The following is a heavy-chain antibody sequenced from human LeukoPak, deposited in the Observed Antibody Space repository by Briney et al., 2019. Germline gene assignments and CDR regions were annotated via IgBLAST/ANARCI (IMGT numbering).Heavy chain of an antibody. J-gene: IGHJ2*01. CDR2: ISGSGGST. Sequence: PGGSLRLSCAASGFTFSSYAMSWVRQAPGKGLEWVSAISGSGGSTYYADSVKGRFTISRDNSKNTLYLQMNSLRAEDTAVYYCTKRPGNYWYFDLWGRGTLVTVSS. CDR1: GFTFSSYA. D-gene: IGHD1-26*01. V-gene: IGHV3-23*01. CDR3: TKRPGNYWYFDL.